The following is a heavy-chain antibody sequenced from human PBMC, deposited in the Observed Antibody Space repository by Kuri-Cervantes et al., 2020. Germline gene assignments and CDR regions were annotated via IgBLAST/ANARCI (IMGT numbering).Heavy chain of an antibody. V-gene: IGHV4-4*02. D-gene: IGHD3/OR15-3a*01. Sequence: GSLRLSCAVSGGSISSSNWWSWVRQPPGKGLEWIGEIYHSGSTNYNPSLKSRVTISVDKSKNQFSLKLSSVTAADTAVYYCVSSWTGRIDFWGQGTLVTVSS. J-gene: IGHJ4*02. CDR3: VSSWTGRIDF. CDR1: GGSISSSNW. CDR2: IYHSGST.